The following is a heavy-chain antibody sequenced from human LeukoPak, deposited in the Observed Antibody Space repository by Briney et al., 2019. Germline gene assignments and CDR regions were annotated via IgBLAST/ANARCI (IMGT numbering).Heavy chain of an antibody. CDR1: GYTFTSIT. D-gene: IGHD3-9*01. Sequence: ASVKVSCKASGYTFTSITMNWVRQAPGQGLEWMGWINTNTGNPTYAQGFTGRFVFSLDTSVSTAFLQISSLKAEDTAIYYCARQKGPRLRYFDWFLDNWFDPWGQGTLVTVSS. CDR2: INTNTGNP. J-gene: IGHJ5*02. CDR3: ARQKGPRLRYFDWFLDNWFDP. V-gene: IGHV7-4-1*02.